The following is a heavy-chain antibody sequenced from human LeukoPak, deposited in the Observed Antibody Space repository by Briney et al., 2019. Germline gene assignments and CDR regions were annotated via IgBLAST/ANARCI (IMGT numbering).Heavy chain of an antibody. CDR1: GFTFSSFW. Sequence: GGSLRLSCVASGFTFSSFWMHWVRQAPGKGLVWDSRVNSVGSNTFYADSVKGRFTISRDNAKNTLYLQMNSLRAEDTAVYYCASGDWIDYWGQGTLVTVSS. D-gene: IGHD2-21*02. J-gene: IGHJ4*02. CDR2: VNSVGSNT. V-gene: IGHV3-74*01. CDR3: ASGDWIDY.